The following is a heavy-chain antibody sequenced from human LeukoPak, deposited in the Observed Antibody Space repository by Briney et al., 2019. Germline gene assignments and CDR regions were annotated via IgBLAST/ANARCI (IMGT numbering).Heavy chain of an antibody. CDR1: GYTFTSSY. Sequence: ASVEVSCKASGYTFTSSYMHWVRQAPGQGVEWMGIINPSGGSTSYAQKFQGRVTMTTDTSTSTAYMELSSLRSEDTAVYYCARAYTAIILDYWGQGTLVTVSS. CDR3: ARAYTAIILDY. J-gene: IGHJ4*02. CDR2: INPSGGST. D-gene: IGHD5-18*01. V-gene: IGHV1-46*01.